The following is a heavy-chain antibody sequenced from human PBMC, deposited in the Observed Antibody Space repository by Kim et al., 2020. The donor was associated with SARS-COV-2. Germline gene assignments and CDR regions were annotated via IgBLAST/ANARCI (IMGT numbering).Heavy chain of an antibody. CDR2: IYPGDSDT. J-gene: IGHJ4*02. V-gene: IGHV5-51*01. CDR3: ARQRGVNYDFWSGYYPKTVDTPYYFDY. Sequence: GESLKISCKGSGYSFTSYWIGWVRQMPGKGLEWMGIIYPGDSDTRYSPSFQGQVTISADKSISTAYLQWSSLKASDTAMYYCARQRGVNYDFWSGYYPKTVDTPYYFDYWGQGTLVTVSS. CDR1: GYSFTSYW. D-gene: IGHD3-3*01.